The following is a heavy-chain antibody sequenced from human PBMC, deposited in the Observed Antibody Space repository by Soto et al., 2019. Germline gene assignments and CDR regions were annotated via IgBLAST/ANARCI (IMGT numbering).Heavy chain of an antibody. D-gene: IGHD6-13*01. CDR1: GGSFSGYY. J-gene: IGHJ1*01. CDR2: INHGGSA. CDR3: ARYSSTWSKYLQH. V-gene: IGHV4-34*01. Sequence: VQLQQWGAGLLKTSETLSLTCAVYGGSFSGYYWSWIRQTPGKRLEWVGDINHGGSANYNPSLRSRVTLSLHLSKNQFSLKLNSVIAADTAVYYCARYSSTWSKYLQHWGRGSLVIVSS.